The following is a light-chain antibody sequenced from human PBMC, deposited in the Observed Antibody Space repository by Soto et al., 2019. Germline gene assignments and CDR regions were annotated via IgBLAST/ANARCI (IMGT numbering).Light chain of an antibody. Sequence: DIQLTQSPLLLSASLGYRVTIRCRASQGISSFLVWYQQKPGKAPKVLIYAASNLQSGVPPRFSGSGSGTDFTLTISSLQPEDFATYYCQQSYSTWTFGQGTKVDI. CDR3: QQSYSTWT. CDR1: QGISSF. V-gene: IGKV1-39*01. CDR2: AAS. J-gene: IGKJ1*01.